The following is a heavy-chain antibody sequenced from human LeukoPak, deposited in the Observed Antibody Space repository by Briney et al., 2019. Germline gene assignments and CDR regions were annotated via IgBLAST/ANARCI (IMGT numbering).Heavy chain of an antibody. CDR3: AELPVAGLYFGY. Sequence: GGSLRLSCAASGFTFSSYAMSWVRQAPGKGLEWISAISGSGGSTYYVDSVKGRFTISRDNSKNTLYLQMNSLRVEDTAVYYCAELPVAGLYFGYWGQGTLVTVSS. CDR2: ISGSGGST. J-gene: IGHJ4*02. D-gene: IGHD6-19*01. V-gene: IGHV3-23*01. CDR1: GFTFSSYA.